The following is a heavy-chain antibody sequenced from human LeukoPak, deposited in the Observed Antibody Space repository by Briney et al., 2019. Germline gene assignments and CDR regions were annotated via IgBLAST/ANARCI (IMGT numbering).Heavy chain of an antibody. D-gene: IGHD2-21*02. V-gene: IGHV3-74*01. J-gene: IGHJ4*02. CDR2: INSDGSST. Sequence: GGSLRLSCAASGFTFSNYWMHWVRQAPGKGLVWVSRINSDGSSTTYADSVKGRFTISRDNAKNTLHLQMNSLRAEDAAVYYCARSSRGDAINFDYWGQGTLVTVSS. CDR1: GFTFSNYW. CDR3: ARSSRGDAINFDY.